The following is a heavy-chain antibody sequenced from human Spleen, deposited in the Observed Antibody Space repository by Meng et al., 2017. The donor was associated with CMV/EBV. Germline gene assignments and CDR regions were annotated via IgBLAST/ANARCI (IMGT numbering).Heavy chain of an antibody. J-gene: IGHJ4*02. CDR3: AKTPGESSWPYYFDF. D-gene: IGHD6-13*01. CDR1: GFTFSSYA. V-gene: IGHV3-23*01. Sequence: GGSLRLSCAASGFTFSSYAMSWVRQAPGKGLEWVSGISGSGGSTYYADSVKGRFTISRDNSKNNLYLQMNSLRAEDTAVYYCAKTPGESSWPYYFDFWGQGTLVTVSS. CDR2: ISGSGGST.